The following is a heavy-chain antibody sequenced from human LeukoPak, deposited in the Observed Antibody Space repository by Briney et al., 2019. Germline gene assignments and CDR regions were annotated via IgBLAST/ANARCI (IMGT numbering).Heavy chain of an antibody. Sequence: GGSLRLSCAASGFSFSNYWFHWVRQAPGEGLVWVSRTNEHGTIINYADSVKGRFTISRHNAKNTLYLQMNSLRTEDSALYYCVVDLSGSADYWGQGTLVTVSS. CDR3: VVDLSGSADY. CDR1: GFSFSNYW. J-gene: IGHJ4*02. V-gene: IGHV3-74*01. CDR2: TNEHGTII. D-gene: IGHD3-10*01.